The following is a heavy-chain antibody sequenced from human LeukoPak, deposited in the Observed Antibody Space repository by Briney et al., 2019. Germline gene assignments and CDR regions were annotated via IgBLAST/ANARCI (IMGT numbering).Heavy chain of an antibody. CDR3: ARGQDYGGNPWAYYYGMDV. D-gene: IGHD4-23*01. J-gene: IGHJ6*02. CDR2: MNPNSGNT. V-gene: IGHV1-8*01. CDR1: GYTFTSYD. Sequence: ASVTVSCKASGYTFTSYDINWVRQATGQGLEWMGWMNPNSGNTGYAQKFQGRVTTTRNTSISTAYMELSSLRSEDTAVYYCARGQDYGGNPWAYYYGMDVWGQGTTVTVSS.